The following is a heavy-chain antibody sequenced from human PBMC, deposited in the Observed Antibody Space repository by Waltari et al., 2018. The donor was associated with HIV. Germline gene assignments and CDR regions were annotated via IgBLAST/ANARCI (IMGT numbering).Heavy chain of an antibody. CDR3: AKDTGGNGFGDYRPSYSFDH. Sequence: EVKLLESGGGLVPRGGSLRLSCAGSGFGFSNFAMGWVRHSTERGLDWVSAITSTYETTFYAESVKGRFTISRDNSKNTVYLQMDNLRDEDTAIYDCAKDTGGNGFGDYRPSYSFDHWGQGILVTVTS. D-gene: IGHD4-17*01. CDR2: ITSTYETT. CDR1: GFGFSNFA. J-gene: IGHJ4*02. V-gene: IGHV3-23*01.